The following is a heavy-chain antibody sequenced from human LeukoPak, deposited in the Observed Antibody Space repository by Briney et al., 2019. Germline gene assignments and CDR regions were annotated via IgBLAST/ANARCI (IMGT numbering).Heavy chain of an antibody. CDR1: GFTFSSYA. CDR2: ISGSGGST. CDR3: TSPGDVFDI. V-gene: IGHV3-23*01. Sequence: PGGSLRLSCAASGFTFSSYAMSWVRQAPRKGLEWVSAISGSGGSTYYADSVKGRFTTSRDNSKNTLYLQMSSLRAEDTAVYYCTSPGDVFDIWGQGTMVTVSS. J-gene: IGHJ3*02.